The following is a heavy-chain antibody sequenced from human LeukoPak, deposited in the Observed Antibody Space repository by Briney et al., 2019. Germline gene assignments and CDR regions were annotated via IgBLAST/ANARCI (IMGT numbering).Heavy chain of an antibody. CDR1: GFTFSMYW. D-gene: IGHD3-10*01. CDR2: IKEDGSEK. J-gene: IGHJ4*02. Sequence: GGSLRLSCAASGFTFSMYWMSWVRQAPGKGLEWVANIKEDGSEKYYVDSVKGRFAISRDNAKNSLYLQMNSLRAVDTAVYYCARGVDTLLYFGELLSPGEFDYWAREPWSPSPQ. V-gene: IGHV3-7*03. CDR3: ARGVDTLLYFGELLSPGEFDY.